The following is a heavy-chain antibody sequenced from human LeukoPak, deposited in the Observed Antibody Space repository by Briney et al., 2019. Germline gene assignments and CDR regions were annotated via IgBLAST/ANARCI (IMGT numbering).Heavy chain of an antibody. V-gene: IGHV3-48*04. Sequence: GGSLRLSCAASGFTFSSYSMNWVRQAPGKGLEWVSYISTSSSTIYYADSVKGRFTISRDNANNSLFLQMNNLRGEDSAIYYCARGARWAYYFDYWGQGSLVTVSS. CDR2: ISTSSSTI. CDR1: GFTFSSYS. J-gene: IGHJ4*02. CDR3: ARGARWAYYFDY. D-gene: IGHD4-23*01.